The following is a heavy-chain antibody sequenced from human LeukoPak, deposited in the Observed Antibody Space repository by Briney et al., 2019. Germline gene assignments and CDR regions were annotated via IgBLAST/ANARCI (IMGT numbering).Heavy chain of an antibody. CDR1: GFTFSSYG. D-gene: IGHD3-10*01. J-gene: IGHJ4*02. CDR3: TRVTTSGSYKFDY. Sequence: PGRSLRLSCAASGFTFSSYGMHWVRQAPGKGLEWVAVIWYDGSNKYYVDSVKGRFTISRDNSTNTIYLQMNSLRAEDTAVYYCTRVTTSGSYKFDYWGQGTLVTVSS. CDR2: IWYDGSNK. V-gene: IGHV3-33*01.